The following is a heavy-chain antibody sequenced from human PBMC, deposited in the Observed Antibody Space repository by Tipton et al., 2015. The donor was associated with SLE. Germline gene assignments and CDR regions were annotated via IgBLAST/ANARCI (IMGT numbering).Heavy chain of an antibody. V-gene: IGHV4-34*01. CDR1: GWSFSGYY. J-gene: IGHJ3*02. Sequence: TLSLTCAVYGWSFSGYYWSWIGQPPGKGLEWIGEINHSGRTNYNPSLKSRFTISVDTSKNQFSLKLSSATAADTAVYYGAARAFPRAFDIWGQGTMATVSS. CDR3: AARAFPRAFDI. CDR2: INHSGRT. D-gene: IGHD2-21*01.